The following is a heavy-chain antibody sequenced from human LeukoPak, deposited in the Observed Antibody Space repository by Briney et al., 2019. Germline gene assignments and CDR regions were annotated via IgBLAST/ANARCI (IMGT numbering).Heavy chain of an antibody. D-gene: IGHD2-2*01. CDR3: ARLWDHIVVVPAALDV. Sequence: SETLSLTCIVSGGSISSSSYYWSWIRQPPGKGLEWIGNIYYSGSTNYNPSLKSRVTISVDTSKNQFSLKLSSVTAADTAVYYCARLWDHIVVVPAALDVWGQGTTVTVSS. CDR1: GGSISSSSYY. V-gene: IGHV4-61*05. J-gene: IGHJ6*02. CDR2: IYYSGST.